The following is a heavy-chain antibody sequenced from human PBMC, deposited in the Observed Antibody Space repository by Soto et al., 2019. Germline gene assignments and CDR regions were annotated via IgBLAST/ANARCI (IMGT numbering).Heavy chain of an antibody. J-gene: IGHJ4*02. Sequence: PSETLSLTCTVSGGSISSYYWSWIRQPPGKGLEWIGYIYYSGSTNYNPSLKSRVTISVDTSKNQSSLKLSSVTAADTAVYYCASTYTKYGDYPFDYWGQGTLVTVSS. CDR3: ASTYTKYGDYPFDY. CDR2: IYYSGST. CDR1: GGSISSYY. D-gene: IGHD4-17*01. V-gene: IGHV4-59*08.